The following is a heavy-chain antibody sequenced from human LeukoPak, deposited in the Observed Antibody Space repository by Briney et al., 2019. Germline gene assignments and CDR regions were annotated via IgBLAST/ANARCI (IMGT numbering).Heavy chain of an antibody. CDR1: GFTFSSYW. CDR3: ARAYHSGSWYNNYYYSMDV. V-gene: IGHV3-7*01. J-gene: IGHJ6*03. Sequence: GGSLRLSCAASGFTFSSYWMSWVRQAPGKGLEWVANIKQDGSEKYYVDSVKGRFTISRDNAKNSLYLQMNSLRAEDTAVYYCARAYHSGSWYNNYYYSMDVWGKGTTVTVSS. D-gene: IGHD6-13*01. CDR2: IKQDGSEK.